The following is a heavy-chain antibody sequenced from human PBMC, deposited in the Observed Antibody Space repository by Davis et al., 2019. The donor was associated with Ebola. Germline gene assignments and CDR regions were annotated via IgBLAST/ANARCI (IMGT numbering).Heavy chain of an antibody. Sequence: MPSETLSLTCAVYGGSFSGYYWSWIRQPPGKGLEWIGEINHSGSTNYNPSLKSRVTISVDTSKNQFSLKLNSVTAADTAVYYCARTGYFGSGDYWGQGNLVTVSS. CDR3: ARTGYFGSGDY. CDR1: GGSFSGYY. CDR2: INHSGST. J-gene: IGHJ4*02. V-gene: IGHV4-34*01. D-gene: IGHD3-10*01.